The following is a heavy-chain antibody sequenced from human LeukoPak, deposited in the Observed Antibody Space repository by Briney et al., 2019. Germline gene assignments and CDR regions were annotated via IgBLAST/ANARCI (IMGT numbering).Heavy chain of an antibody. Sequence: GGSLRLSCAASGFTFSSFSMIWVRQAPGKGLEWVSSTSSSSAYTFYAESGKGRFTISRDNAKNSLYLQMNSLRAEDTAVYYCARAFESSPYDFWSGSYYYYGMDVWGQGTTVTVSS. CDR1: GFTFSSFS. CDR2: TSSSSAYT. D-gene: IGHD3-3*01. J-gene: IGHJ6*02. V-gene: IGHV3-21*01. CDR3: ARAFESSPYDFWSGSYYYYGMDV.